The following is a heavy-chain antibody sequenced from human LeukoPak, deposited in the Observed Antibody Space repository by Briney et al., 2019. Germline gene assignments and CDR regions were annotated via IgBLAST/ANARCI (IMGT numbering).Heavy chain of an antibody. D-gene: IGHD1-1*01. CDR1: GVSISSLY. CDR2: ISNSGSP. Sequence: SETLSLTCTVSGVSISSLYWSWIRQPPGRGLEWIGFISNSGSPTYNPSLNSRVTISLDTSKNQFPLKAKYVTSADPAVSYCASESRQLGNWGQGTLVTVSS. CDR3: ASESRQLGN. J-gene: IGHJ4*02. V-gene: IGHV4-59*01.